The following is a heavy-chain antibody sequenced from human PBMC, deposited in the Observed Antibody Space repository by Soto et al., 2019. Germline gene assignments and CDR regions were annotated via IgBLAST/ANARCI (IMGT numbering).Heavy chain of an antibody. Sequence: GGSLRLSCAASGFTVSSNYMSWVRQAPGKGLEWVSVIYSGGSTYYADSVKGRFTISRDNSKNTLYLQMNSLRAEDTAVYYCARESSNYYGMDVWGQGTTVTVSS. D-gene: IGHD6-19*01. J-gene: IGHJ6*02. CDR2: IYSGGST. V-gene: IGHV3-53*01. CDR1: GFTVSSNY. CDR3: ARESSNYYGMDV.